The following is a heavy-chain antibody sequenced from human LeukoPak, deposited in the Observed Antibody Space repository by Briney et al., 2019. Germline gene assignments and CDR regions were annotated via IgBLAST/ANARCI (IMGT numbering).Heavy chain of an antibody. Sequence: SETLSLTCTVSGGSIRSYYWSWIRQSPGQGLEWIGYIYYSGSTNHNPSLKSRVTISVDTSKNQFSLKLSSVTAADTAVYYCARHGGIVLGNDAFDIWGQGTMVTVSS. CDR1: GGSIRSYY. CDR3: ARHGGIVLGNDAFDI. J-gene: IGHJ3*02. D-gene: IGHD2-8*01. V-gene: IGHV4-59*08. CDR2: IYYSGST.